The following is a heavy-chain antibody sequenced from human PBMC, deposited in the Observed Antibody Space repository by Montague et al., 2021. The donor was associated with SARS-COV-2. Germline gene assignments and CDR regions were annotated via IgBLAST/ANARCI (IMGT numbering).Heavy chain of an antibody. CDR1: GGSISSSSW. V-gene: IGHV4-4*02. CDR2: IYHSGST. Sequence: SETLSLTCAVSGGSISSSSWWSWVRQPPGKGLEWIGEIYHSGSTNYNPSLKSRVTISVDKSKNQFSLKLSSATAADTAVYYCARETSSWNYGMDVWGQGTTVTVSS. J-gene: IGHJ6*02. D-gene: IGHD6-13*01. CDR3: ARETSSWNYGMDV.